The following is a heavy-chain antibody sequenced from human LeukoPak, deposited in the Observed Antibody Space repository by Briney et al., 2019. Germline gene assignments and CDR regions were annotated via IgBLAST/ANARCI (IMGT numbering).Heavy chain of an antibody. CDR1: GYTFASYY. Sequence: ASVKVSCKASGYTFASYYMHWVRQAPGQGLEWMGIINPSGGSTTYAQKFQGRVTMTRDTSKSTVYMELSSLRSEETALYYCARDSTPTYYSGTYYFEYWGQGTLVTVSS. CDR2: INPSGGST. D-gene: IGHD1-26*01. V-gene: IGHV1-46*01. CDR3: ARDSTPTYYSGTYYFEY. J-gene: IGHJ4*02.